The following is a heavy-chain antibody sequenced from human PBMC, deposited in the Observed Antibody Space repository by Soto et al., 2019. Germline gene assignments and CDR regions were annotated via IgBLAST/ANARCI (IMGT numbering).Heavy chain of an antibody. V-gene: IGHV1-46*01. CDR2: INPSGGGT. J-gene: IGHJ4*02. CDR1: GYTFTSFY. Sequence: GASVKVSCKASGYTFTSFYMHWVRQAPGQGLEWMGIINPSGGGTSYAQKFQGRVTMTRDTSTSTIYMELSSLRSEDTAMYYCARDSTLAYWGQGTLVTVS. CDR3: ARDSTLAY.